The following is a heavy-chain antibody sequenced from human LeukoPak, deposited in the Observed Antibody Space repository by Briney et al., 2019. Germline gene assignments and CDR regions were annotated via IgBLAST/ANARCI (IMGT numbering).Heavy chain of an antibody. D-gene: IGHD4-23*01. J-gene: IGHJ4*02. CDR2: IYSGGST. V-gene: IGHV3-66*02. CDR1: GFTVSSNY. Sequence: GGSLRLSCAASGFTVSSNYMSWVRQAPGKGLEWVSVIYSGGSTYYADSVQGRFTISRDNSKNTLYLQMNSLRAEDTAVYYCASWGGNSQPIDYWGQGTLVTVSS. CDR3: ASWGGNSQPIDY.